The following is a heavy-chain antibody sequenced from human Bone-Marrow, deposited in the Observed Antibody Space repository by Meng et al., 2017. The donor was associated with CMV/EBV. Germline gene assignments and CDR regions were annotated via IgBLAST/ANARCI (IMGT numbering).Heavy chain of an antibody. D-gene: IGHD2-21*02. V-gene: IGHV3-48*04. CDR3: ARVKLLGNYGMDV. CDR2: ISSRSTTI. J-gene: IGHJ6*02. CDR1: GFPFISYS. Sequence: GGSLRLSCAASGFPFISYSMNWVRQAPGKGLEWVSYISSRSTTIYYSDTVKGRFTISRDNGKNSLYLQMNSLRAEDTAVYYCARVKLLGNYGMDVWGQGTMVTVSS.